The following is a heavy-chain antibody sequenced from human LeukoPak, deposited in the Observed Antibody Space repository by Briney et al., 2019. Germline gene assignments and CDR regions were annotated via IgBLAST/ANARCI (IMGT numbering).Heavy chain of an antibody. V-gene: IGHV1-2*02. CDR1: GYTFTNYF. Sequence: APVKLCCKASGYTFTNYFVHWVRQAPGQGPEWMGWINPNNGDTKYAQKFQDRVIMTSDTSITTAHMELSRLTSDDTAVYYCARDGCSSTTCPPDYWGQGTLVTVSS. CDR3: ARDGCSSTTCPPDY. J-gene: IGHJ4*02. CDR2: INPNNGDT. D-gene: IGHD2-2*01.